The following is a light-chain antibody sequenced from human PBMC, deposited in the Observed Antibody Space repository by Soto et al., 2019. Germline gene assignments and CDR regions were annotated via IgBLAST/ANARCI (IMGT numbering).Light chain of an antibody. V-gene: IGKV3-11*01. CDR1: QSVGTY. Sequence: EIVLTQSPATLSLSPGERATLSCRASQSVGTYLAWYQQKPGQAPRLLIYDASNRATGIPARFSGSGSGTDFTLTISSLEPEDFAVYYCQQRSNWLTFGG. CDR2: DAS. CDR3: QQRSNWLT. J-gene: IGKJ4*01.